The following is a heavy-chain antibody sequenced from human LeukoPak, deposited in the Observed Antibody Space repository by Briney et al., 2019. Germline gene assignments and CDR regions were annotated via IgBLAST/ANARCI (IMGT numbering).Heavy chain of an antibody. V-gene: IGHV5-51*01. Sequence: NLGESLKISCKGSGYSFTSYWIGWVRQMPGKGLEWMGITYPGDSDTRYSPSFQGQVTISADKSISTAYLQWSSLKASDTAMYYCARPRGVVVVPAAPSVGHRARYSYGYFDYWGQGTLVTVSS. CDR1: GYSFTSYW. D-gene: IGHD2-2*01. CDR3: ARPRGVVVVPAAPSVGHRARYSYGYFDY. J-gene: IGHJ4*02. CDR2: TYPGDSDT.